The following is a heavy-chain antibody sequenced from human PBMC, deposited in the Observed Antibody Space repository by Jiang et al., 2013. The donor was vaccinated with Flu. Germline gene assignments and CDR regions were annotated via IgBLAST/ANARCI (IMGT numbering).Heavy chain of an antibody. CDR2: ISYDGSNK. CDR3: ARGLWGSSRTEGWYFDL. J-gene: IGHJ2*01. CDR1: GFTFSSYA. V-gene: IGHV3-30*04. Sequence: RSLRLSCAASGFTFSSYAMHWVRQAPGKGLEWVAVISYDGSNKYYADSVKGRFTISRDNSKNTLYLQMNSLRAEDTAVYYCARGLWGSSRTEGWYFDLWGRGTLVTVSS. D-gene: IGHD6-13*01.